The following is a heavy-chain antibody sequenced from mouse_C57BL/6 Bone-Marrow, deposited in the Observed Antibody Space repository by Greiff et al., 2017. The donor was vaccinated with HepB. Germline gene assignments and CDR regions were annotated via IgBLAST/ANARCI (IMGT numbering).Heavy chain of an antibody. D-gene: IGHD4-1*01. V-gene: IGHV1-26*01. CDR2: INPNNGGT. Sequence: EVQLQQSGPELVKPGASVKISCKASGYTFTDYYMNWVKQSHGKSLEWIGDINPNNGGTSYNQKFKGKATLTVDKSSSTAYMELRSLTSEDSAVYYCASETGKSFAYWGQGTLVTVSA. CDR1: GYTFTDYY. CDR3: ASETGKSFAY. J-gene: IGHJ3*01.